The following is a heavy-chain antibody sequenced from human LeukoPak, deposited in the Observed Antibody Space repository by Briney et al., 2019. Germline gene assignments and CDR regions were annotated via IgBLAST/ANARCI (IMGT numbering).Heavy chain of an antibody. CDR2: IYHSGST. CDR1: GGSISSSNW. V-gene: IGHV4-4*02. D-gene: IGHD4-17*01. Sequence: SETLSLTCAVSGGSISSSNWWSWVRQPPGKGLEWIGEIYHSGSTNYNPSLKSRVTISVDKSKNQFSLKLSSVTAADTAVYYCARAAATVTTSAFDIWGQGTMVTVSS. CDR3: ARAAATVTTSAFDI. J-gene: IGHJ3*02.